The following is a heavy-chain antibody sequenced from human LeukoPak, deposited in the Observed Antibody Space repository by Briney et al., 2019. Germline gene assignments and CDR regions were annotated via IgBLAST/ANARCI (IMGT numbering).Heavy chain of an antibody. Sequence: SETLSLTCTVSGGSINNYYWNWIRQPPGKGLEWIGFIYSSGTTNYNPSLKSRLSFSIDTSKNQFSLKLTSMTAADTAVYYCASLTTADAFDIWGQGTMVTVSS. CDR3: ASLTTADAFDI. J-gene: IGHJ3*02. CDR2: IYSSGTT. D-gene: IGHD3-22*01. CDR1: GGSINNYY. V-gene: IGHV4-59*01.